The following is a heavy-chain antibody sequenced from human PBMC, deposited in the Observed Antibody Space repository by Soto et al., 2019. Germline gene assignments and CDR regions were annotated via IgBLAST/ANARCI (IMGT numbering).Heavy chain of an antibody. CDR3: ARATSVGQQLVQNWFDP. J-gene: IGHJ5*02. CDR1: GFTFSSYG. CDR2: IWYDGSNK. Sequence: GGSLRLSCAASGFTFSSYGMHWVRQAPGKGLEWVAVIWYDGSNKYYADSVKGRFTISRDNSKNTPYLQMNSLRAEDTAVYYCARATSVGQQLVQNWFDPWGQGTLVTVSS. D-gene: IGHD6-13*01. V-gene: IGHV3-33*01.